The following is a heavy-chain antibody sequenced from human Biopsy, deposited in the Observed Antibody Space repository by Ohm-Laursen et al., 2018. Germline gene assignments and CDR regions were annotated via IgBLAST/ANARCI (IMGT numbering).Heavy chain of an antibody. V-gene: IGHV1-24*01. CDR2: FAPENGKT. J-gene: IGHJ4*02. CDR3: AGDISNWNVNY. Sequence: GATVKISCKVSGYTLTDLSMHWVRQAPGKGLEWMGGFAPENGKTIYAQKFQGRVTMTEDTSTDTAYMELSNLRSEDTAVYYCAGDISNWNVNYWGQGTLVIVSS. CDR1: GYTLTDLS. D-gene: IGHD1-20*01.